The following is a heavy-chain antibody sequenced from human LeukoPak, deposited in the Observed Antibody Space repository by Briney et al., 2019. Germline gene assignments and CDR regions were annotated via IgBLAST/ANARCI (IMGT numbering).Heavy chain of an antibody. Sequence: GRSLRLSCAASGFTFSSYAMRWVRQAPGKGLEWVAVISYDGSNKYYADSVKGRFTISRDNSKNTLYLQMNSLRAEDTAVYYCARDGLRYCSGGSCYQDYWGQGTLVTVSS. J-gene: IGHJ4*02. V-gene: IGHV3-30-3*01. CDR2: ISYDGSNK. CDR3: ARDGLRYCSGGSCYQDY. D-gene: IGHD2-15*01. CDR1: GFTFSSYA.